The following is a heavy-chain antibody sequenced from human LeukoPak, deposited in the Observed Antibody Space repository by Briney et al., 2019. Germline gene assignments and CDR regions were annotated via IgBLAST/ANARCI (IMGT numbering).Heavy chain of an antibody. CDR3: AKSSYSIFDY. D-gene: IGHD5-18*01. CDR1: GYSISSGYY. V-gene: IGHV4-38-2*02. Sequence: PSETLSLTCTVSGYSISSGYYWGWIRQPPGKGLEWIGSIYHSGSTYYNPSLKSRVTISVDTSKNQFSLKLSSVTAADTAVYYCAKSSYSIFDYWGQGTLVSVSS. CDR2: IYHSGST. J-gene: IGHJ4*02.